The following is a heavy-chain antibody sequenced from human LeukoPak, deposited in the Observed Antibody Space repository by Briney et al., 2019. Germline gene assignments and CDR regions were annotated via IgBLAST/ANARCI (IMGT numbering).Heavy chain of an antibody. CDR2: INGDDGST. Sequence: GGSLSLSCAASGFTLDEYPIHWVRQAPGKGLEWVSLINGDDGSTYYADSVKGRFTISRDNSKNSLHLQMNNLRTEDTALYYCAKECGGDCYASYYGMNVWGQGTPVIVSS. D-gene: IGHD2-21*02. CDR1: GFTLDEYP. V-gene: IGHV3-43*02. J-gene: IGHJ6*02. CDR3: AKECGGDCYASYYGMNV.